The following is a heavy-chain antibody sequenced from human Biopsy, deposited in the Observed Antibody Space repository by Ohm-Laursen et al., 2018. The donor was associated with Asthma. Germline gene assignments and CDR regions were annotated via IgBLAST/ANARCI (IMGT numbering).Heavy chain of an antibody. Sequence: SLRLSCAASGFTFSSYAMHWVRQAPGKGLEWVAVISYDGSNKYYADSVKGRFTISRDNSKNTLYLQMNSLRAEDTAVYYCARFKRGYSYGYAGVFDYWGQGTLVTVSS. CDR2: ISYDGSNK. CDR1: GFTFSSYA. D-gene: IGHD5-18*01. V-gene: IGHV3-30-3*01. CDR3: ARFKRGYSYGYAGVFDY. J-gene: IGHJ4*02.